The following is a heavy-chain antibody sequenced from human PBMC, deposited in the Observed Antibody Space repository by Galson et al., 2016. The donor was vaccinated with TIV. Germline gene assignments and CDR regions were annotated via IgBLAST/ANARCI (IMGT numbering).Heavy chain of an antibody. CDR1: GFTFSDYW. CDR3: AREKAVGPALLDF. CDR2: IKEDGREE. D-gene: IGHD2-15*01. Sequence: SLRLSCAASGFTFSDYWMTWVRLTPGKGLEWVANIKEDGREEYYVDSVTGRFTVSRDNARNSLFLQMTSLRAADTAIYYCAREKAVGPALLDFWGQGVPVTVSP. J-gene: IGHJ4*02. V-gene: IGHV3-7*03.